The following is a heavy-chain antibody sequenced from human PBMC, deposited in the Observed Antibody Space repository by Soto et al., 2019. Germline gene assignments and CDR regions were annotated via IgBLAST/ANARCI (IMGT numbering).Heavy chain of an antibody. CDR3: ARLLGSGIVVVPAARTSYYGMDV. D-gene: IGHD2-2*01. Sequence: PGESLKISCKGSGYSFTIYWIGWVRQMPGKGLEWMGIIYPGDSDTRYSPSFQGQVTISADKSISTAYLQWSSLKASDTAMYYCARLLGSGIVVVPAARTSYYGMDVWGQGTTVTV. CDR2: IYPGDSDT. J-gene: IGHJ6*02. CDR1: GYSFTIYW. V-gene: IGHV5-51*01.